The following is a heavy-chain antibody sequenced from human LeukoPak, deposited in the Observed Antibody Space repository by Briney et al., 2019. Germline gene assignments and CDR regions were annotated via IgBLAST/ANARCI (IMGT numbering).Heavy chain of an antibody. CDR1: GYNFSNYW. J-gene: IGHJ5*02. CDR2: IYPGDSDT. CDR3: AISRGYPAMFDP. D-gene: IGHD2-15*01. V-gene: IGHV5-51*01. Sequence: GEALKISCKGSGYNFSNYWIAWVRRLPGIGLEWMGIIYPGDSDTRYSPSFRGQVTISADKSISTAYLQWNSLKASDTAMYYCAISRGYPAMFDPWGQGTLVTVSS.